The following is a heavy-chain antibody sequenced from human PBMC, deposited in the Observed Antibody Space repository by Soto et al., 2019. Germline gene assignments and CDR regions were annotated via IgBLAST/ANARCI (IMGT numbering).Heavy chain of an antibody. CDR1: GFTFSSYS. CDR2: ISSSSSYI. V-gene: IGHV3-21*01. J-gene: IGHJ4*01. D-gene: IGHD3-16*01. CDR3: ARGPLGVTDGVDY. Sequence: EVQLVESGGGLVKPGGSLRLSCAASGFTFSSYSMNWVRQAPGKGLEWVSSISSSSSYIYYADSVKGRFTISRDNAKNSLYLQMNSLRAEDTAVYYCARGPLGVTDGVDYWGHGTLVTVSS.